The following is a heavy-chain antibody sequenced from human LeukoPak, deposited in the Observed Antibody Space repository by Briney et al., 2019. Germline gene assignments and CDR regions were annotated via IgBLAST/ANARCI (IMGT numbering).Heavy chain of an antibody. CDR1: GYTFTGYY. CDR3: ARDRGTLGFDY. Sequence: ASVKVSCKASGYTFTGYYMHWVRQAPGQGLEWMGWINPNSGGTNYARKFQGRVTMTRDTSISTAYMELSRLRSDDTAVYYCARDRGTLGFDYWGQGTLVTVSS. J-gene: IGHJ4*02. D-gene: IGHD1-14*01. V-gene: IGHV1-2*02. CDR2: INPNSGGT.